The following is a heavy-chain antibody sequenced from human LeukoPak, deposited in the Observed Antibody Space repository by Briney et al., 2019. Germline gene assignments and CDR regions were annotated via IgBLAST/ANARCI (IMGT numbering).Heavy chain of an antibody. CDR1: GFTFSSYA. Sequence: PGGSLRLSCAASGFTFSSYAMSWVRQAPGKGPEWVSAISGSGGSTYSADSVKGRFTISRDNYKNTLYLQMNSLRAEDPPGCYCAKDQPGYDSSGLGYYFDYWGQGTLVTASS. J-gene: IGHJ4*02. D-gene: IGHD3-22*01. V-gene: IGHV3-23*01. CDR2: ISGSGGST. CDR3: AKDQPGYDSSGLGYYFDY.